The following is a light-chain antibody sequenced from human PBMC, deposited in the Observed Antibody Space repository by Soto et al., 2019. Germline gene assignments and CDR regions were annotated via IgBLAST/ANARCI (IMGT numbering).Light chain of an antibody. Sequence: EIVLTQSPGTLSLSPGERATLSYRASQTVTSTLLAWFQQKPGQAPGLLIYRASSRATGVPDRFSGSGSGTDFTLTISRLEPEDFALYYCQQYGDAPITFGQGTRLEI. J-gene: IGKJ5*01. CDR3: QQYGDAPIT. V-gene: IGKV3-20*01. CDR1: QTVTSTL. CDR2: RAS.